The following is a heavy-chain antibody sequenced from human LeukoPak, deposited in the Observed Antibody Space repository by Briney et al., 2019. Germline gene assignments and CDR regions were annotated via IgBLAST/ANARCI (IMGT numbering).Heavy chain of an antibody. CDR1: GCSISTCA. Sequence: ESLTLTCAVSGCSISTCAWSWVRQPPGKGLEWVSAISGSGSGTYYAYSVKGRFTISRDNSKNTFYLEMNILTAEATAAYYCAARRKSGGNFDYWGQGAMVTVSS. D-gene: IGHD4-23*01. V-gene: IGHV3-23*01. J-gene: IGHJ4*02. CDR2: ISGSGSGT. CDR3: AARRKSGGNFDY.